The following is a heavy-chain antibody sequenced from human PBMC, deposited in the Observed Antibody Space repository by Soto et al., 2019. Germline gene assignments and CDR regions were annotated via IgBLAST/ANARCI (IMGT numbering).Heavy chain of an antibody. CDR2: IIPIFGTA. J-gene: IGHJ4*02. CDR1: GGTFSSYA. CDR3: AREGTITMVRGVGYCDY. D-gene: IGHD3-10*01. Sequence: QVQLVQSGAEVKKPGSSVKVSCKASGGTFSSYAISWVRQAPGQGLEWMGGIIPIFGTANYAQKFQGRVTITADESTSTAYMELSSLRSEDTAVYYCAREGTITMVRGVGYCDYWGQGTLVTVSS. V-gene: IGHV1-69*01.